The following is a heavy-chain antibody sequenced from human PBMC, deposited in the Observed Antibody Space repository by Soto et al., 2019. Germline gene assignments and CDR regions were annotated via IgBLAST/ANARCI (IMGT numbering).Heavy chain of an antibody. CDR1: GGAISSGDYY. J-gene: IGHJ4*02. CDR2: IYYSGST. V-gene: IGHV4-30-4*01. D-gene: IGHD3-22*01. CDR3: ARVGYYYDSSGYFLIDY. Sequence: SETLSLTCTVSGGAISSGDYYWSWIRQPPGKGLEWIGYIYYSGSTYYNPSLKSRVTISVGTSKNQFSLKLSSVTAADTAVYYCARVGYYYDSSGYFLIDYWGQGTLVTVSS.